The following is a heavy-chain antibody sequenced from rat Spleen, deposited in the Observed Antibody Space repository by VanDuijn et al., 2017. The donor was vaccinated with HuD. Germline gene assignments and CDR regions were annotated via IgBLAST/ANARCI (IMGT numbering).Heavy chain of an antibody. D-gene: IGHD1-11*01. CDR3: ARRHYGYTDYFDY. Sequence: EVQLVESGGGLVQPGGSLKLSCVASGFTFNNYWMSWFRQAPGKGLEWIASFTFPGGNLYYLDSVKGRFTISRDIAKSTLYLQMDSLGSEDTATYYCARRHYGYTDYFDYWGQGVVVTVSS. CDR2: FTFPGGNL. CDR1: GFTFNNYW. V-gene: IGHV5-31*01. J-gene: IGHJ2*01.